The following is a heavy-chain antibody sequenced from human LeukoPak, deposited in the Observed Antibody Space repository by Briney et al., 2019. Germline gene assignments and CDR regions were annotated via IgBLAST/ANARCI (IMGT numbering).Heavy chain of an antibody. CDR1: GFTFGSYA. J-gene: IGHJ4*02. CDR3: AKDVGKWESLHFFDY. D-gene: IGHD1-26*01. Sequence: GGSLRLSCAASGFTFGSYAMSWVRQTPGKGLDWVSAISAGGGNTYYADSVQGRFTISRDNSKNTLYLQMNSLRAEDTAVYYCAKDVGKWESLHFFDYWGQGTLVTVSS. V-gene: IGHV3-23*01. CDR2: ISAGGGNT.